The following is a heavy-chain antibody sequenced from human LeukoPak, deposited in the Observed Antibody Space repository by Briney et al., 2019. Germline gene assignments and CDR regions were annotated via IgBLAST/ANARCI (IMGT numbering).Heavy chain of an antibody. D-gene: IGHD5-12*01. V-gene: IGHV3-7*01. Sequence: PGGSLRLSCAASGFSFSSYWMSWVRQAPGKGLEWVANIKQDGSEKYYVDSVKGRFTISRDNAKNSLYLQINSLRAEDTAVYYCARSGRGYDDAFDIWGQGTMVTVSS. CDR2: IKQDGSEK. CDR3: ARSGRGYDDAFDI. CDR1: GFSFSSYW. J-gene: IGHJ3*02.